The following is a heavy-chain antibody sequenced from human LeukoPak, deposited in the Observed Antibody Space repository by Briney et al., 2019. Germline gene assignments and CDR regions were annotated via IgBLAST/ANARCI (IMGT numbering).Heavy chain of an antibody. V-gene: IGHV3-23*01. CDR3: AKDLSQYDSSGYRYFDY. CDR2: ISGSGGST. J-gene: IGHJ4*02. CDR1: GFTFSSYA. D-gene: IGHD3-22*01. Sequence: QTGGSLRLSCAASGFTFSSYAMSWVRQAPGKGLEWVSAISGSGGSTYYADSVKGRFTISRDNSKNTLYLQMDSLRAEDTAVYYCAKDLSQYDSSGYRYFDYWGQGSPVTVSS.